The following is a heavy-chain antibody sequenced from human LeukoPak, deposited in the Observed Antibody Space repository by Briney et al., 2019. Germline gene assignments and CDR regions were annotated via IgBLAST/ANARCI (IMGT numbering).Heavy chain of an antibody. V-gene: IGHV3-7*01. CDR1: GFTFSSYW. CDR2: IKQDGSEK. CDR3: AREYGHYYYYYMDV. J-gene: IGHJ6*03. D-gene: IGHD4-17*01. Sequence: GESLKISCAASGFTFSSYWMSWVRQAPGKGLEWVANIKQDGSEKYYVDSVKGRFTISRDNAKNSLYLQMNSLRAEDTAVYYCAREYGHYYYYYMDVWGKGTTVTVSS.